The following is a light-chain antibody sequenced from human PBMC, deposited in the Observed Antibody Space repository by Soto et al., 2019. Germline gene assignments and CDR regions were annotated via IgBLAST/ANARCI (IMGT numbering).Light chain of an antibody. Sequence: EVVLTQSPGTLSLSPGERGTLSCRASQSINSAHLVWYQQKPGRAPRLLIYGASSRATGIPDRFSGSGSGTDFTLTISRLEPEDVAVYYCQHYDGSPLTFGGGTKVELK. CDR1: QSINSAH. V-gene: IGKV3-20*01. CDR3: QHYDGSPLT. CDR2: GAS. J-gene: IGKJ4*01.